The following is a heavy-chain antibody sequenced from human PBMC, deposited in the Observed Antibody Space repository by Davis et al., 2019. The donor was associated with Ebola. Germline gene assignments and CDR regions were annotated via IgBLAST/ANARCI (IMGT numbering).Heavy chain of an antibody. J-gene: IGHJ3*02. CDR3: ARDSSGWYGNAFDI. Sequence: GSLRLSCAASGFTFSSYSMNWVRQSPGKGLEWIGSIFHTGSTYYNPSLKSRVTISVDKSKNQFSLKLSSVTAADTAVYYCARDSSGWYGNAFDIWGQGTMVTVSS. D-gene: IGHD6-19*01. CDR2: IFHTGST. CDR1: GFTFSSYS. V-gene: IGHV4-4*02.